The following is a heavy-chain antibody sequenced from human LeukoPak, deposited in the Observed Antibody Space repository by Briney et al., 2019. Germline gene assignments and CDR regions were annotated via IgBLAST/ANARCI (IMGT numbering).Heavy chain of an antibody. J-gene: IGHJ4*02. V-gene: IGHV3-15*01. D-gene: IGHD6-13*01. CDR3: TVLQISSSWYIDY. CDR2: IKSKIDGGTT. CDR1: GFTFSNAW. Sequence: PGGSLPLSCAASGFTFSNAWMSWVRQAPGKGLEWVGRIKSKIDGGTTEYAAPVKGRFTISRDDSKNTLYLQMNSLITEDTAVYYCTVLQISSSWYIDYWGQGSLVTVSS.